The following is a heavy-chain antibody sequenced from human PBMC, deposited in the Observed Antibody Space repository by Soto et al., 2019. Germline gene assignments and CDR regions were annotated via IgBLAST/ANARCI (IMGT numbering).Heavy chain of an antibody. V-gene: IGHV4-31*03. CDR3: PRARDDYGGNSSPIFDY. Sequence: QVQLQESGPGLVKPSQTLSLTCTVSGGSISSGGYYWSWIRQHPGKGLEWIGYIYYSGSTYYNPSLKSRVTISVXXSXNXXSLKLSSVTAADTAVYYCPRARDDYGGNSSPIFDYWGQGTLVTVSS. CDR2: IYYSGST. CDR1: GGSISSGGYY. D-gene: IGHD4-17*01. J-gene: IGHJ4*02.